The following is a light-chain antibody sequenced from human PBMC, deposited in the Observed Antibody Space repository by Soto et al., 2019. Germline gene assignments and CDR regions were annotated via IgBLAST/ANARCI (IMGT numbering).Light chain of an antibody. CDR3: SSYTSSSTYVV. Sequence: QSVLTQPASVSGSPGQSITISCTGTSSDVGGYNYVSWYQQHPGKAPKLMIYDAINRPSGVSNRFSGSKSGNSASLTISGLQAEDEADYYCSSYTSSSTYVVFGGGTKLTVL. CDR2: DAI. CDR1: SSDVGGYNY. V-gene: IGLV2-14*03. J-gene: IGLJ2*01.